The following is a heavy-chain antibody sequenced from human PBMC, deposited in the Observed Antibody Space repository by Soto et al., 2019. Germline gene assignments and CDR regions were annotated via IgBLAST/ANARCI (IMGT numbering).Heavy chain of an antibody. CDR2: ISGSGGST. CDR3: AKVAYDSSGYSPGFDY. D-gene: IGHD3-22*01. Sequence: EVQLLESGGGLVQPGGSLRLSCAASGFTFSSYAMSWVRQAPGKGLEWVSAISGSGGSTYYADSVKGRFTISRDNSKNTLYLQVNSLRAEDTAVYYCAKVAYDSSGYSPGFDYWGQGTLVTVSS. V-gene: IGHV3-23*01. J-gene: IGHJ4*02. CDR1: GFTFSSYA.